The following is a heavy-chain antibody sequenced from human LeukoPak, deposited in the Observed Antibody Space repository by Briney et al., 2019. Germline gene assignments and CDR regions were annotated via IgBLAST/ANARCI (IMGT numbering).Heavy chain of an antibody. D-gene: IGHD3-9*01. CDR3: ARDGIFRLYHYYYMDV. V-gene: IGHV3-7*01. Sequence: GGSLRLSCAASGFTFNSHWMNWVRQAPGKGLEWVANIKQDGSEDYYMDSVKGRFIISRDNAKNSVYLQMNSLRAEDTAVYYCARDGIFRLYHYYYMDVWGKGTTVTVSS. CDR1: GFTFNSHW. J-gene: IGHJ6*03. CDR2: IKQDGSED.